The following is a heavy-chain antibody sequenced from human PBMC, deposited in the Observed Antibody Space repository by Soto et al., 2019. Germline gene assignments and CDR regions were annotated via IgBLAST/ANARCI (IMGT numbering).Heavy chain of an antibody. CDR2: IRRSGDYT. CDR3: ARSTSLGGMDV. CDR1: GFSFSTYS. V-gene: IGHV3-21*01. D-gene: IGHD1-1*01. J-gene: IGHJ6*02. Sequence: EVQLVESGGGLVMPGGSLRLSCIASGFSFSTYSMNWVRQAPGKGLEWVSSIRRSGDYTYYADSLKGRFTISRDNAKNSLSRQMISLRAEDTAVYDGARSTSLGGMDVWGQGTTVTVSS.